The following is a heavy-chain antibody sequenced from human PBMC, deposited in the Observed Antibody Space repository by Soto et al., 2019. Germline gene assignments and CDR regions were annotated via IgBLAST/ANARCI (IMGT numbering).Heavy chain of an antibody. CDR3: ARDESGSYLGLYYYYGMDV. J-gene: IGHJ6*02. CDR1: GYTFTSYG. V-gene: IGHV1-18*01. D-gene: IGHD1-26*01. Sequence: ASVKVSCKASGYTFTSYGISWVRQAPGQGLEWMGWISAYNGNTNYAQKLQGRVTMTTDTSTSTAYMELRSLRSDDTAVYYCARDESGSYLGLYYYYGMDVWGQGTTVTVSS. CDR2: ISAYNGNT.